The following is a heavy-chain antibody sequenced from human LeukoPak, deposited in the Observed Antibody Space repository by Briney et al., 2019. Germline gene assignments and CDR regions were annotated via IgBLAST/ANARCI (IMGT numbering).Heavy chain of an antibody. D-gene: IGHD3-3*01. Sequence: SETLSLTCAVSGGSLGSSSYYWGWIRQPPGKDLEWIGTIYYDGNTFYNPSLKSRVTLSIDMSKRQFSLKLSSVTAADTAIYYCAAENGNFWIGYHYFEDWGQGTLVSVS. V-gene: IGHV4-39*01. CDR3: AAENGNFWIGYHYFED. CDR1: GGSLGSSSYY. J-gene: IGHJ4*02. CDR2: IYYDGNT.